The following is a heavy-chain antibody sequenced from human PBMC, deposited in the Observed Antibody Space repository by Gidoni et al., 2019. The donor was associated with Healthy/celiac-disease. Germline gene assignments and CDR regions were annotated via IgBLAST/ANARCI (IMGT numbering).Heavy chain of an antibody. Sequence: GFSFSSYWMSWVRPAPGKGLEWVANIKQDGSEKYYGDSVKGRLTSSRDNAKNSMYLKMNSLRAEDTAVYYCARDHRPYDFWSGYLYYFDYWGQGTLVTVSS. J-gene: IGHJ4*02. D-gene: IGHD3-3*01. V-gene: IGHV3-7*01. CDR2: IKQDGSEK. CDR1: GFSFSSYW. CDR3: ARDHRPYDFWSGYLYYFDY.